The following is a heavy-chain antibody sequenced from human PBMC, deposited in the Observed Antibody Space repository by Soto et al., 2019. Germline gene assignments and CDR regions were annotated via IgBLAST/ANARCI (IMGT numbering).Heavy chain of an antibody. V-gene: IGHV4-59*08. Sequence: SETLSLTWTVSGGSISSYYWSWIRQPPGKGLEWIGYIYYSGSTNYNPSLKSRVTISVDTSKNQFSLKLSSVTAADTAVYYCASLASGSYEFDPWGQGTLVTVSS. CDR3: ASLASGSYEFDP. J-gene: IGHJ5*02. CDR2: IYYSGST. D-gene: IGHD1-26*01. CDR1: GGSISSYY.